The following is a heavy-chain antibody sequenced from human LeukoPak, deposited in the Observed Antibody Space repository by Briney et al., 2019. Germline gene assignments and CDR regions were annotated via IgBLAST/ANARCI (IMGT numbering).Heavy chain of an antibody. D-gene: IGHD6-19*01. V-gene: IGHV3-30*18. Sequence: GGSLRLSCAASGFTFSSYGMHWVRQAPGKGLEWVVVISYDGSNKYYADSVKGRFTISRDNSKNTLYLQMNSLRAEDTAVYYCAKDKGVYSSGWLYYYYGMDVWGQGTTVTVSS. J-gene: IGHJ6*02. CDR1: GFTFSSYG. CDR3: AKDKGVYSSGWLYYYYGMDV. CDR2: ISYDGSNK.